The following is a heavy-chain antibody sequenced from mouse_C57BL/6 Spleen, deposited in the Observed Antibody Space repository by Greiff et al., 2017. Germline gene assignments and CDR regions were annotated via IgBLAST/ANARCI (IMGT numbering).Heavy chain of an antibody. Sequence: VQLKESGPELVKPGASVKLSCTASGYSFTGYYMHWVKQSSEKSLEWIGEINPSTGGTSYNQKFKGKATLTVAKSSSTAYMQLKSLTSEDSAVYDSARNSMITTRGYIDYWGQGTTLTVSS. J-gene: IGHJ2*01. V-gene: IGHV1-43*01. CDR2: INPSTGGT. CDR1: GYSFTGYY. D-gene: IGHD2-4*01. CDR3: ARNSMITTRGYIDY.